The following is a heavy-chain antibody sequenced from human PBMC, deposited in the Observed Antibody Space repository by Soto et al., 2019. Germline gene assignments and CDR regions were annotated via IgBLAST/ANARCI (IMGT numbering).Heavy chain of an antibody. J-gene: IGHJ6*02. D-gene: IGHD3-3*01. V-gene: IGHV3-30*18. CDR2: ISYDGSNK. CDR3: AKANEFWSGYQYYYYGMDV. Sequence: QVQLVESGGGVVQPGRSLRLSCAASGFTFSSYGMHWVRQAPGKGLEWVAVISYDGSNKYYADSVKGRFTISRDNSKNTLYLQMNSLRAEDTAVYYCAKANEFWSGYQYYYYGMDVWGQGTTVTVSS. CDR1: GFTFSSYG.